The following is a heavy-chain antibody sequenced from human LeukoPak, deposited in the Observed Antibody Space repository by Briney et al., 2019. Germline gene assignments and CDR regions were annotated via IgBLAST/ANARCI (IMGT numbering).Heavy chain of an antibody. CDR1: GGSISSYY. J-gene: IGHJ4*02. Sequence: SETLSLTCTVSGGSISSYYWSWIRQPPGKGLEWIGYIYYSGSTNYNPSFKSRVTISVDTSKNQFSLKLSSVTAADTAVYYCARRGYSSGPYYYFDYWGQGTLVTVSS. CDR3: ARRGYSSGPYYYFDY. D-gene: IGHD6-19*01. V-gene: IGHV4-59*08. CDR2: IYYSGST.